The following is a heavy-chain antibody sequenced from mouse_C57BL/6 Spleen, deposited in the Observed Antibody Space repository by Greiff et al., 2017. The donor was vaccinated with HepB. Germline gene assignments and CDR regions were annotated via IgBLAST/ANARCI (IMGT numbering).Heavy chain of an antibody. J-gene: IGHJ3*01. Sequence: EVQLQQSGAELVRPGASVKLSCTASGFTIKDDYMHWVKQRPEQGLEWIGWIDPDNGDTEYTSKFQGKATITADTSSNTAYQQLSSLTSEDTAVYYGATDGNEADWGQGTLVTVSA. V-gene: IGHV14-4*01. CDR2: IDPDNGDT. CDR3: ATDGNEAD. CDR1: GFTIKDDY. D-gene: IGHD2-3*01.